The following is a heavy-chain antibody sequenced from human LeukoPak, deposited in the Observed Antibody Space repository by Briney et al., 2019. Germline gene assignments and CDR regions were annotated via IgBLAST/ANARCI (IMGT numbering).Heavy chain of an antibody. V-gene: IGHV5-51*01. Sequence: GESLKISCKGSGYSFTSYWIGWVRQMPGKGLEGIGISYPGDSDTRYSPSFQGQVTISADKSISTAYLQWSSLKASDTAMYYCSRGRSGYYDSSGSNWFDPWGQGTLVTVSS. CDR1: GYSFTSYW. CDR2: SYPGDSDT. D-gene: IGHD3-22*01. CDR3: SRGRSGYYDSSGSNWFDP. J-gene: IGHJ5*02.